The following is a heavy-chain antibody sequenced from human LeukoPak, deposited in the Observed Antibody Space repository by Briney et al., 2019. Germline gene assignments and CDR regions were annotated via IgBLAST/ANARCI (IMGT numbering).Heavy chain of an antibody. V-gene: IGHV4-34*01. CDR1: GGSFSGYY. J-gene: IGHJ3*02. CDR2: INHSGST. Sequence: SETLSLTCAVYGGSFSGYYWSWIRQPPGKGLEWIGEINHSGSTNYNPSLKSRVTISVDTSKNQFSLKLSSVTAADTAVYYCARDELSVDAFDIWGQGTMVTVSS. CDR3: ARDELSVDAFDI. D-gene: IGHD3-10*01.